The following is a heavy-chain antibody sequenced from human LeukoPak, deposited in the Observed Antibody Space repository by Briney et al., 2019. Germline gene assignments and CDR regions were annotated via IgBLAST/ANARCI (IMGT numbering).Heavy chain of an antibody. CDR1: GYSFTSYW. Sequence: GESLNISCKGSGYSFTSYWIGWVRQMPGKGLEWMGIIYPGDSDTRYSPSFQGQVTISADKSISTAYLQWSSLKASDTAMYYCAIAGTTYCYGMDVWGQGTTVTVSS. J-gene: IGHJ6*02. D-gene: IGHD6-13*01. V-gene: IGHV5-51*01. CDR3: AIAGTTYCYGMDV. CDR2: IYPGDSDT.